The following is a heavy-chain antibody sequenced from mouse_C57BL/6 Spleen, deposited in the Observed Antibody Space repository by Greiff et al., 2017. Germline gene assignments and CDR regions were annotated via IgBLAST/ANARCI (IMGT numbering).Heavy chain of an antibody. CDR1: GYTFTSYT. J-gene: IGHJ2*01. V-gene: IGHV1-4*01. D-gene: IGHD1-1*01. Sequence: QVQLKQSGAELARPGASVKMSCKASGYTFTSYTMHWVKQRPGQGLEWIGYINPSSGYTKYNQKFKDKATLTADKSSSTAYMQLSSLTSEDSAVXYCARRYGSSHYFDYWGQGTTLTVSS. CDR2: INPSSGYT. CDR3: ARRYGSSHYFDY.